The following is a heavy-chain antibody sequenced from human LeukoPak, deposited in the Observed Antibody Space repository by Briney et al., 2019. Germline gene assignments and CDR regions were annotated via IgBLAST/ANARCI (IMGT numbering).Heavy chain of an antibody. CDR1: GFTVSSDD. D-gene: IGHD6-19*01. CDR2: ISGSGGST. Sequence: GGCLRLACAAAGFTVSSDDRRWGRQAPGKGMEWVATISGSGGSTYYADSVKGRFTISRDNSKSTLYLQMNSLRAEDTAVYYCAIGEQWKTHWGQGTLVTVSS. CDR3: AIGEQWKTH. J-gene: IGHJ4*02. V-gene: IGHV3-23*01.